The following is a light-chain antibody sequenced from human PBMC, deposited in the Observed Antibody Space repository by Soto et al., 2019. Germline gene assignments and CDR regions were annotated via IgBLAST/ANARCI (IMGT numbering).Light chain of an antibody. CDR1: RSDIGASNS. CDR2: EVY. J-gene: IGLJ1*01. V-gene: IGLV2-14*03. Sequence: QSALAQPASVSGSPGQSITISCTGTRSDIGASNSVSWYQQHPGKAPQLLIYEVYSRPSGVPDRFSGSKSGNTASLTVSGLQAEDEADYYCSSYAGSSNVFGTGTKVTVL. CDR3: SSYAGSSNV.